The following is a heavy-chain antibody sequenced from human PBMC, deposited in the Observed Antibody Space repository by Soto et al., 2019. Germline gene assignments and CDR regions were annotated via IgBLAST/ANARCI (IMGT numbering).Heavy chain of an antibody. V-gene: IGHV4-59*11. CDR3: ARFYSNFYFDY. D-gene: IGHD4-4*01. J-gene: IGHJ4*02. CDR1: GCSISSHY. CDR2: IYYSGST. Sequence: SETLSLTCTVSGCSISSHYWSWVRQPPGKGLEYIGYIYYSGSTNYNPSLKSRVTISVDTSKNQFSLRLSSVTAADTAVYYCARFYSNFYFDYWGQGTLVTVSS.